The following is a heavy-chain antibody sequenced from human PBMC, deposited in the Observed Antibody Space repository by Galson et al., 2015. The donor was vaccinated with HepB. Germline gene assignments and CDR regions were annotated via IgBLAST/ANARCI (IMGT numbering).Heavy chain of an antibody. J-gene: IGHJ3*02. D-gene: IGHD6-19*01. CDR1: GFTFSSYE. V-gene: IGHV3-48*03. CDR2: ISSSGSTI. Sequence: SLRLSCAASGFTFSSYEMNWVRQAPGKGLEWVSYISSSGSTIYYADSVKGRFTISRDNAKNSLYLQMNSLRAEDTAVYYCAGRIAVAGGPGAFDIWGQGTMVTVSS. CDR3: AGRIAVAGGPGAFDI.